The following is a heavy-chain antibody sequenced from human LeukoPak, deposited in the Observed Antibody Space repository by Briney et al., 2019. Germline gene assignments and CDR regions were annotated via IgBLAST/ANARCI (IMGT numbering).Heavy chain of an antibody. CDR3: AREGRGLTAFDS. V-gene: IGHV1-2*02. J-gene: IGHJ4*02. CDR2: INLNSGGT. CDR1: GYTFTGYY. D-gene: IGHD1-20*01. Sequence: ASVKVSCKASGYTFTGYYIHWVRQAPGQGLEWMGWINLNSGGTNSAQKFQGRVTMTRDASISTAYMDLSRLRSDDTAVYYCAREGRGLTAFDSWGQGTLVTVSS.